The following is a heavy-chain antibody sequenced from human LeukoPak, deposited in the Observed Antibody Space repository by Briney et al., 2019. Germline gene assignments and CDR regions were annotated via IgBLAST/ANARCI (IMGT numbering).Heavy chain of an antibody. CDR3: ASTTVTNSRDY. V-gene: IGHV4-30-2*01. CDR2: IYHSGST. CDR1: GGSISSGGYS. J-gene: IGHJ4*02. Sequence: TSQTLSLTCAVSGGSISSGGYSWSWIRQPPGKGLEWIGYIYHSGSTYYNPSLKSRVTISVDRSKNQFSLKLSSVTAADTAVYYCASTTVTNSRDYWGQRTLVTVSS. D-gene: IGHD4-17*01.